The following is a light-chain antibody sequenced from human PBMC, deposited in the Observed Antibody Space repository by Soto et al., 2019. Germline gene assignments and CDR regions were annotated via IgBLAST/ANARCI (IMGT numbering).Light chain of an antibody. CDR2: EVS. CDR1: SSDVGGYNY. J-gene: IGLJ2*01. CDR3: SSYTSSSTLVV. V-gene: IGLV2-14*01. Sequence: QSVLTQPASVSGSPGQSITISCTGTSSDVGGYNYVSWYQQNPGKAPKLMIYEVSNRPSGVSNRFSGSKSGNTASLTISGLQADDEADYYCSSYTSSSTLVVFGGGTKVTVL.